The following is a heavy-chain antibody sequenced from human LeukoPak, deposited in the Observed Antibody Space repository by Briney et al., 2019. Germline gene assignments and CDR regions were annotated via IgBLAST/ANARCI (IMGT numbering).Heavy chain of an antibody. CDR3: AKFGELFNTLTYYDFWSGYYNGDY. Sequence: GGSLRLSCAASGFTFSSYGMHWVRQAPGKGLEWVAVISYDGSNKYYADSVKGRFTISRDNSKNTLCLQMNSLRAEDTAVYYCAKFGELFNTLTYYDFWSGYYNGDYWGQGTLVTVSS. CDR1: GFTFSSYG. J-gene: IGHJ4*02. V-gene: IGHV3-30*18. CDR2: ISYDGSNK. D-gene: IGHD3-3*01.